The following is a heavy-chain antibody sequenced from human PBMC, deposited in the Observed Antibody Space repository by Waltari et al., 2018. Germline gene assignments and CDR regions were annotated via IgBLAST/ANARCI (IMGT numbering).Heavy chain of an antibody. D-gene: IGHD2-8*01. Sequence: QLQLQESGPGLVKPSETLSLTCTVSGGSISSSSYYWGWIRQPPGKGLEWIGSIYYSGSTYYTPALKSRVTISVDTSKNQFSLKLSSVTAADTAVYYCARRSNYYYYGMDVWGQGTTVTVSS. V-gene: IGHV4-39*01. CDR2: IYYSGST. CDR3: ARRSNYYYYGMDV. J-gene: IGHJ6*02. CDR1: GGSISSSSYY.